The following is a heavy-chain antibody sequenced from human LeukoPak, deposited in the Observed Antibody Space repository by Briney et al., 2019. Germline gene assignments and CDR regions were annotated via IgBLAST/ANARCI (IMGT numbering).Heavy chain of an antibody. V-gene: IGHV1-46*03. CDR3: TEVGQLVFNF. CDR2: INPGDGST. J-gene: IGHJ4*02. Sequence: ASVKVSCKTSGYTFTNYYLHWVRQAPGQGLEWMGIINPGDGSTNYARKFQGRVTMTRDTSASTVYMEVSSLTSEDTAVYYCTEVGQLVFNFWGQGTLVTVSS. D-gene: IGHD6-6*01. CDR1: GYTFTNYY.